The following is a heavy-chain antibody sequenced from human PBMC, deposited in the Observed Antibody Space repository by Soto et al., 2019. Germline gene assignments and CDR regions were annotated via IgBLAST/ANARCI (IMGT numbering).Heavy chain of an antibody. Sequence: ASVKVACKASGYTFTAYSMHWVRQAPGQGLEWVGWFNPNSGDTIYAQKFQGRVTLTRDTSIGTAYMELYSLTSDDTAVYYCAREASAVISLDYWGQGTLVTVSS. D-gene: IGHD6-19*01. J-gene: IGHJ4*02. V-gene: IGHV1-2*02. CDR1: GYTFTAYS. CDR2: FNPNSGDT. CDR3: AREASAVISLDY.